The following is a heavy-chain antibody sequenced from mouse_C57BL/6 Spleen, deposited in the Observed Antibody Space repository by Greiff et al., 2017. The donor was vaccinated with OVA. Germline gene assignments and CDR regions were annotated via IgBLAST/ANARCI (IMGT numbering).Heavy chain of an antibody. J-gene: IGHJ2*01. CDR3: ARTNPIIRGYFDY. CDR2: IDPSDSET. Sequence: QVQLQQPGAELVRPGSSVKLSCKASGYTFTSYWMHWVKQRPIQGLEWIGNIDPSDSETHYNQKFKDKATLTVDKSSSTAYMQLSSLTSEDSAVYYCARTNPIIRGYFDYWGQGTTLTVSS. V-gene: IGHV1-52*01. CDR1: GYTFTSYW. D-gene: IGHD1-1*01.